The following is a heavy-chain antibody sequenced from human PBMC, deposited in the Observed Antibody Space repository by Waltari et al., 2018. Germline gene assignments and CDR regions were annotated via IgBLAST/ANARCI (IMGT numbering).Heavy chain of an antibody. V-gene: IGHV1-69*12. CDR3: ARSNYSNYVGSYYGMDV. CDR1: GGTFSSYA. J-gene: IGHJ6*02. D-gene: IGHD4-4*01. CDR2: CIPALCTP. Sequence: QVQLVQSGAEVKKPGSSVKVSCKASGGTFSSYAISWVRQAPGHGLEWMGGCIPALCTPHDAQKFQGRVTITADESASTAYMELSSLRSEDTALYYCARSNYSNYVGSYYGMDVWGQGTTVTVSS.